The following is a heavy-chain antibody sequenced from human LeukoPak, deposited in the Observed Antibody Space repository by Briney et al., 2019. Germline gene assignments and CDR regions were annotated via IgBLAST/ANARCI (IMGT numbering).Heavy chain of an antibody. J-gene: IGHJ5*02. CDR3: ARDRKTLGFDP. CDR1: GFTFSSYG. Sequence: GRSLRLSCAASGFTFSSYGMHWVRQAPGKGLEWVAVISYDGSNKYYADSVKGRFTISRDNSKNTLYLQMNSLRAEDTAVYYCARDRKTLGFDPWGQGTLVTVSS. V-gene: IGHV3-30*03. CDR2: ISYDGSNK.